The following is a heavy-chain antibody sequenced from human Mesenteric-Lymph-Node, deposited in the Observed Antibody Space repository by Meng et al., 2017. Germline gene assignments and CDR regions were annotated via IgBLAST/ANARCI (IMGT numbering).Heavy chain of an antibody. Sequence: ASVKVSCKASGYTFTSYGISWVRQAPGQGLEWMGWISAYNGNTNYAQKLQGRVTMTRDTSISTAYMELSRLRSDDTAVYYCARVGDYGDYYYFDYWGQGTLVTVSS. V-gene: IGHV1-18*01. D-gene: IGHD4-17*01. J-gene: IGHJ4*02. CDR1: GYTFTSYG. CDR3: ARVGDYGDYYYFDY. CDR2: ISAYNGNT.